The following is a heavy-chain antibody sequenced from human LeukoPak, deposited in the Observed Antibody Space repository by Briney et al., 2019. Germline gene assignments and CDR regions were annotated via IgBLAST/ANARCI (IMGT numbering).Heavy chain of an antibody. Sequence: SETLSLTCAVYGGSFSGYYWSWIRQPPGKGLEWIGEINHSGSTNYNPSLKSRVTISVDTSKNQFSLKLSSVTAADTAVYYCASKIRFLEWLFKLGYFDYWGQGTLATVSS. CDR1: GGSFSGYY. V-gene: IGHV4-34*01. CDR3: ASKIRFLEWLFKLGYFDY. J-gene: IGHJ4*02. D-gene: IGHD3-3*01. CDR2: INHSGST.